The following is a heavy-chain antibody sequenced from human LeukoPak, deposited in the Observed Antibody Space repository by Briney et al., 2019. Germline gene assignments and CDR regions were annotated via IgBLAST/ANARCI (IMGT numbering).Heavy chain of an antibody. Sequence: ASVKVSCKASGYTFISNDINWVRQATGQGLEWMGWMNANSGNTAYAQKFQGRITITRDTSMRTVYMELSSLRSDDAAVYYCARLGGEFLRPADYWGQGTLVTVSS. CDR1: GYTFISND. CDR3: ARLGGEFLRPADY. D-gene: IGHD3-16*01. J-gene: IGHJ4*02. CDR2: MNANSGNT. V-gene: IGHV1-8*01.